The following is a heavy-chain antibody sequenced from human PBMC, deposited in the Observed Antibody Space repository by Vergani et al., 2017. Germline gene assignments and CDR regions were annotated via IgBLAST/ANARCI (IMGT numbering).Heavy chain of an antibody. Sequence: ELQLVESGGGLVQPGGSLRLSCAASGFTFSTNWMTWVRQAPGKGLEWVANIKQDGSEKFYVDSVRGRFTISRDNAKNSLFLQMNSLRAEDTAVYYCGREGGYYCSGTNCYRDNWFDPWGQGTLVTVSS. CDR2: IKQDGSEK. D-gene: IGHD2-2*01. V-gene: IGHV3-7*01. J-gene: IGHJ5*02. CDR3: GREGGYYCSGTNCYRDNWFDP. CDR1: GFTFSTNW.